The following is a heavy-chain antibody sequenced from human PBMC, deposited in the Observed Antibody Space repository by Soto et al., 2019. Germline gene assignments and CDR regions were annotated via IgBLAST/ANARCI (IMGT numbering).Heavy chain of an antibody. V-gene: IGHV4-59*01. CDR2: IYYSGST. CDR3: ARDIRGGFDY. D-gene: IGHD2-21*01. J-gene: IGHJ4*02. Sequence: ETLSLTCTVSGGSISSYYWSWIRQPPGKGLEWIGYIYYSGSTNYNPSLKSRVTISVDTSKNQFSLKLSSVTAADTAVYYCARDIRGGFDYWGQGTLVTVSS. CDR1: GGSISSYY.